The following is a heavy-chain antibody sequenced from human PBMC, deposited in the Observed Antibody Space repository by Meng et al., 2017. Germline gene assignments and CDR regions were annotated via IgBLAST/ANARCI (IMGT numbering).Heavy chain of an antibody. CDR2: IIPIFGTA. J-gene: IGHJ4*02. D-gene: IGHD1-26*01. CDR1: GCPFSSYA. V-gene: IGHV1-69*06. Sequence: QVQLVQSGAGVKKPGSSGKDSFKPSGCPFSSYAISWVRQAPGQGLEWMGGIIPIFGTANYAQKFQGRVTITADKSTSTAYMELSSLRSEDTAVYYCVRDGVGATEGYFDYWGQGTLVTVSS. CDR3: VRDGVGATEGYFDY.